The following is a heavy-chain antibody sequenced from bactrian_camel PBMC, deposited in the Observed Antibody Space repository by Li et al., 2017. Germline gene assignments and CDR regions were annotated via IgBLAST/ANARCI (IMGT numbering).Heavy chain of an antibody. Sequence: DVQLVESGGGSVQAGGSLSLSCEMSGYTYTSKPCMGWFRQSPGKEREEIAEIKPRGAPRYLVDSVRGRFIISRDNDKNTLSLQMDHLEPEDTGVYYCAVDILAGMKSRCAAGASQVPSYGYWGQGTQVTVS. CDR1: GYTYTSKP. CDR2: IKPRGAPR. D-gene: IGHD1*01. V-gene: IGHV3S59*01. J-gene: IGHJ4*01. CDR3: AVDILAGMKSRCAAGASQVPSYGY.